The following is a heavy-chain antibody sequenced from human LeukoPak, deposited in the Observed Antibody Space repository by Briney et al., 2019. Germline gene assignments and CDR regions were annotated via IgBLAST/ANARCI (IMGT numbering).Heavy chain of an antibody. CDR1: GFTFSSYS. Sequence: GGSLRLFCAASGFTFSSYSMNWVRQAPGKGLEWVSSISSSSSYIYYADSVKGRLTISRDNAKNSLYLQMNSLRAEDTAVYYCARQADSSSWIETYYYYGMDVWGQGTTVTVSS. CDR2: ISSSSSYI. D-gene: IGHD6-13*01. J-gene: IGHJ6*02. CDR3: ARQADSSSWIETYYYYGMDV. V-gene: IGHV3-21*01.